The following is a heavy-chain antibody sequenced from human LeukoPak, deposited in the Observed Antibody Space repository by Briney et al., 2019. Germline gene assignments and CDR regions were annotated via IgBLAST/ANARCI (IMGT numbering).Heavy chain of an antibody. J-gene: IGHJ4*02. CDR3: ATPPDKVDY. CDR2: INPNSGGT. D-gene: IGHD1-14*01. CDR1: GFTFTGFH. Sequence: GASVKVSCKTSGFTFTGFHMHWVRQAPGQGLEWMGWINPNSGGTTYAQKFQGRVNMTRDTSISAVYMELSRLTSDDTAVYYCATPPDKVDYWGQGTLVTVSS. V-gene: IGHV1-2*02.